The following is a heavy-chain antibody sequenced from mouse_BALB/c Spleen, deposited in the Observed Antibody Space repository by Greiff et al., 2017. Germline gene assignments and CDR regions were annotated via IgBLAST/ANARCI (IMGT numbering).Heavy chain of an antibody. CDR3: ARGSSSYAMDD. D-gene: IGHD1-1*01. Sequence: VQLKESGPGLVKPSQSLSLTCSVTGYSITSGYYWNWIRQFPGNKLEWMGYISYDGSNNYNPSLKNRISITRDTSKNQFFLKLNSVTTEDTATYYCARGSSSYAMDDWGQGTSVTVSS. CDR1: GYSITSGYY. V-gene: IGHV3-6*02. CDR2: ISYDGSN. J-gene: IGHJ4*01.